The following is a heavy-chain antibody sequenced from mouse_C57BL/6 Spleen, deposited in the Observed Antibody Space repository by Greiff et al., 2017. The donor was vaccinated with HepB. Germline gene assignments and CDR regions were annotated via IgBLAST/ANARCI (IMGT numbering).Heavy chain of an antibody. CDR3: ARPWIYYDNYYAMDY. CDR2: ISNGGGST. D-gene: IGHD2-4*01. Sequence: EVQLVESGGGLVQPGGSLKLSCAASGFTFSDYYMYWVRQTPEKRLEWVAYISNGGGSTYYPDTVKGRFPISRDNAKNTLYLQMSRLKSEDTAMYYCARPWIYYDNYYAMDYWGQGTSVTVSS. J-gene: IGHJ4*01. CDR1: GFTFSDYY. V-gene: IGHV5-12*01.